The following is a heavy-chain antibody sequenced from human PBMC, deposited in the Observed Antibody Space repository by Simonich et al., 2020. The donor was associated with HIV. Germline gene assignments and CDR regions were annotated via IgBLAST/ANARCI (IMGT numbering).Heavy chain of an antibody. CDR1: GGSFSGYY. D-gene: IGHD3-3*01. CDR3: ARGSWSGWSYYYYYMDV. J-gene: IGHJ6*03. V-gene: IGHV4-34*01. CDR2: INQSGRP. Sequence: QVQLQQWGAGLLKPSETLSLTCAVYGGSFSGYYWCWIRQPPGNGLEWIGEINQSGRPNNNPSPKSRFTISVDTSKNQFSLKLSSVTAADTAVYYCARGSWSGWSYYYYYMDVWGKGTTVTVSS.